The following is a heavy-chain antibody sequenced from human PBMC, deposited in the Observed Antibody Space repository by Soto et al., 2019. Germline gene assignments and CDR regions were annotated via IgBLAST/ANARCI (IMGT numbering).Heavy chain of an antibody. CDR1: GFTFRDYW. CDR3: ARGSGTTWAY. D-gene: IGHD5-12*01. J-gene: IGHJ4*02. Sequence: GGSLRLSCAVFGFTFRDYWMSWVHHVPGKGLEWVANIKPNGSEKYYVDSVKGRFTISRDNAKNSLSLQMNSLRVEDTAVYYCARGSGTTWAYWGQGTLVTVS. V-gene: IGHV3-7*05. CDR2: IKPNGSEK.